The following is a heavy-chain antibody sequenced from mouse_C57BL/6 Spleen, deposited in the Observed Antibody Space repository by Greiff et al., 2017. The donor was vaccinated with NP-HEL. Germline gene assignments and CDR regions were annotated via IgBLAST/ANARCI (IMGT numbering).Heavy chain of an antibody. CDR2: INPNNGGT. J-gene: IGHJ3*01. CDR1: GYTFTDYN. D-gene: IGHD1-1*01. Sequence: EVQLQQSGPELVKPGASVKMSCKASGYTFTDYNMHWVKQSHGKSLEWIGYINPNNGGTSYNQKFKGKATLTVNKSSSTAYMELRSLTSEDSAVYYCAREYYYGSSYLAWLAYWGQGTLVTVSA. CDR3: AREYYYGSSYLAWLAY. V-gene: IGHV1-22*01.